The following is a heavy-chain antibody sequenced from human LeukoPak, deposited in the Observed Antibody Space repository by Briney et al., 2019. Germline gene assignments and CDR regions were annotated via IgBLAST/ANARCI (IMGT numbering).Heavy chain of an antibody. CDR1: GFSFSDAW. CDR2: IKSEADGGAT. CDR3: SRYCGGDCWNHYNYYLDV. J-gene: IGHJ6*03. D-gene: IGHD2-21*02. V-gene: IGHV3-15*01. Sequence: AGGSLRLSCAASGFSFSDAWMSWVRQGPGKGLEWVGRIKSEADGGATGYAAPVKDRFTISRDDSKNTLYLQMDSLKTEDTGVYYCSRYCGGDCWNHYNYYLDVWGKGTMVTVSS.